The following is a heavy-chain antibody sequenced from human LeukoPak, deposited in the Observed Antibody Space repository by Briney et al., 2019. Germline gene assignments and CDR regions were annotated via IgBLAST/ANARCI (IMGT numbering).Heavy chain of an antibody. CDR1: GFTFSSYA. V-gene: IGHV3-23*01. CDR3: AKKVGGIYAFDI. J-gene: IGHJ3*02. CDR2: ISSSGDIT. D-gene: IGHD1-26*01. Sequence: PGGSLRLSCAASGFTFSSYAMSWVRQVPGKGLEWVSIISSSGDITYYADSVKGRFTISRDNSKNTLFLQMNSLRAEDTALYYCAKKVGGIYAFDIWGQGTMVTVSS.